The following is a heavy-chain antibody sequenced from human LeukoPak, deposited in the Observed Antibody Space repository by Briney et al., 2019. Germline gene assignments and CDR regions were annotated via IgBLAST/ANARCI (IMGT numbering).Heavy chain of an antibody. V-gene: IGHV4-39*01. D-gene: IGHD3-22*01. J-gene: IGHJ4*02. CDR3: ASGLGEYDSSGYYYGY. CDR1: GGSISSSSYY. Sequence: PSETLSLTCTVSGGSISSSSYYWGWIRQPPGKGLEWIGSIYYSGSTYYNPSLKSRVTISVDTSKNQFSLKLSSVTAADTAVYYCASGLGEYDSSGYYYGYWGQGTLVTVSP. CDR2: IYYSGST.